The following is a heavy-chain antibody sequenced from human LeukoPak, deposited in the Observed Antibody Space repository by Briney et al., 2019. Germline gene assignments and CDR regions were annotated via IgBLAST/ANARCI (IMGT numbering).Heavy chain of an antibody. Sequence: SETLSLTCTVSGYSISSGYYWGWIRPPPGKGLEWIGSIYHSGSTYYNPSLKSRVTISVDTSKNQFSLKLSSVTAADTAVYYCASYSGSYREYYYYYMDVWGKGTTVTVSS. V-gene: IGHV4-38-2*02. J-gene: IGHJ6*03. CDR1: GYSISSGYY. D-gene: IGHD1-26*01. CDR2: IYHSGST. CDR3: ASYSGSYREYYYYYMDV.